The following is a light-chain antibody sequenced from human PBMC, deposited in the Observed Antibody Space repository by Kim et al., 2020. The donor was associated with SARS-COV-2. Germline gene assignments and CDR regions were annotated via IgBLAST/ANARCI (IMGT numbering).Light chain of an antibody. CDR1: TLRTYY. CDR2: GNQ. J-gene: IGLJ2*01. CDR3: NCRGSSDNRPV. V-gene: IGLV3-19*01. Sequence: SSELTQDPAVSVALGQTVRITCQGDTLRTYYPTWYQKKPGQAPVLVMFGNQNRPSGIPDRFSASRSGNTASLTIAGAQAEDEADYYCNCRGSSDNRPVFG.